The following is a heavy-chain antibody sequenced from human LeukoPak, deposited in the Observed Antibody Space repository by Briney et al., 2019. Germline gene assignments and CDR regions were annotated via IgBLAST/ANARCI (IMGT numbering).Heavy chain of an antibody. CDR3: ARDRWGGSYAGGFDY. D-gene: IGHD1-26*01. CDR2: INPNSGGT. J-gene: IGHJ4*02. Sequence: ASVKVSCKASGYTFTGYYMHWVRQAPGQGLEWMGRINPNSGGTNYAQKFQGRVTMTRDTSISTAYMELSRLRSDDTAVYHCARDRWGGSYAGGFDYWGQGTLVTVSS. CDR1: GYTFTGYY. V-gene: IGHV1-2*06.